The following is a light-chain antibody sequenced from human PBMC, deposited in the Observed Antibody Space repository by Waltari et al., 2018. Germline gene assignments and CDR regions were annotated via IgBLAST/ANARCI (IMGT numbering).Light chain of an antibody. Sequence: EIVFVQSPGTLSLSPGDRATLSCRASQSVSSSNLAWYQQRPGQAPRLLIYDASLRATGVPDRFSGSGSGTDFTLSISRLEPEDFAVYYCQQYHDSPRTFGQGTKVEIK. V-gene: IGKV3-20*01. CDR1: QSVSSSN. CDR3: QQYHDSPRT. CDR2: DAS. J-gene: IGKJ1*01.